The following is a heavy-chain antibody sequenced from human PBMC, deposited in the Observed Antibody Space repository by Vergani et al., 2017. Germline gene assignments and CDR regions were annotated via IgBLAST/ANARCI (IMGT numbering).Heavy chain of an antibody. CDR1: GFSFSDYW. CDR3: ARGHPVGSY. CDR2: IKGDGSAK. D-gene: IGHD1-26*01. Sequence: EVQLEESGGGLVQPGGSLRLSCAASGFSFSDYWMSWVRQAPGKGPEWVANIKGDGSAKQYVESVKGRFTISRDNAKSSLYLQMNSLRVADTAVYYCARGHPVGSYWGQGTLVTVSS. J-gene: IGHJ4*02. V-gene: IGHV3-7*01.